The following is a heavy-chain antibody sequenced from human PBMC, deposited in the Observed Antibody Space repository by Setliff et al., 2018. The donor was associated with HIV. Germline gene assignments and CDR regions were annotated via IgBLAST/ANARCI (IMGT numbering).Heavy chain of an antibody. CDR2: IYHSGST. J-gene: IGHJ4*02. Sequence: SETLSLTCAVSGYSISSGYYWGWIRQPPGKGLEWIGSIYHSGSTYYNPSLKSRVTISVDTSENQFSLKLSSVTAADTAVYYCARDGYSSSWYVISGSFDYWGQGSLVTVSS. D-gene: IGHD6-13*01. V-gene: IGHV4-38-2*02. CDR3: ARDGYSSSWYVISGSFDY. CDR1: GYSISSGYY.